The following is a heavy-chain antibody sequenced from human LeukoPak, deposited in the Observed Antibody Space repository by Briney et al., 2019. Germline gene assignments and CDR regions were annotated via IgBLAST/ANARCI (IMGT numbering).Heavy chain of an antibody. J-gene: IGHJ6*04. D-gene: IGHD4-17*01. Sequence: SETLSLTCTVSGGSISSYYWSWIRQPPGKGLEWIWYIYYSGSTNYNPSLKSRVTISVDTSKNQFSLKLSSVTAADTAVYYCARVPDPSVNYYYGMDVWGKGTTVTVSS. V-gene: IGHV4-59*01. CDR3: ARVPDPSVNYYYGMDV. CDR2: IYYSGST. CDR1: GGSISSYY.